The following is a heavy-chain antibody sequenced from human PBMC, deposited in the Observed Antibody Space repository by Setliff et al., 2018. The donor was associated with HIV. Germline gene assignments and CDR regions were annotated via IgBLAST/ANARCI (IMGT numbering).Heavy chain of an antibody. V-gene: IGHV1-2*02. J-gene: IGHJ4*02. D-gene: IGHD3-3*01. CDR3: ARDLSTHWSGYSLGF. Sequence: GASVKVSCKASGYTFTDYYFHWVRQAPGQGLEWMGWVNPKFGGTLYAQKFRGRVTMTRDMSINTVYLELSSLSSDDTAVYYCARDLSTHWSGYSLGFWGPGTLVTV. CDR2: VNPKFGGT. CDR1: GYTFTDYY.